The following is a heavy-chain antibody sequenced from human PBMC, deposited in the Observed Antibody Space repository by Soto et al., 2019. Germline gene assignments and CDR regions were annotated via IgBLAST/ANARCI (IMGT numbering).Heavy chain of an antibody. V-gene: IGHV3-11*06. J-gene: IGHJ4*02. Sequence: QVQLVESGGGLVKPGTSLRLSCAASGFTFSDHYMSWIRQAPGKGLEWLSHIRARSTYTNYGDSVKGRFSISRDNVKQTVYLQMNSLTVDDTAIYYCAMGDYGRYWGPGTLVTVSS. CDR1: GFTFSDHY. CDR3: AMGDYGRY. CDR2: IRARSTYT. D-gene: IGHD4-17*01.